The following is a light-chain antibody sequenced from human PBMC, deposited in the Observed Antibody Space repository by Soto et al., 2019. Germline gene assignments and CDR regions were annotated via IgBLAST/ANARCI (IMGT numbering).Light chain of an antibody. V-gene: IGKV3-15*01. Sequence: VMTQSPATLSVSPGETATLSCKTSQSVDSLLAWYQQKPGQAPRLLMYRASTRTTGIPARFSGSGSGTESTLTINSLRSEDFAVYYCHQYNNWPITFGQGTKVDIK. J-gene: IGKJ1*01. CDR3: HQYNNWPIT. CDR2: RAS. CDR1: QSVDSL.